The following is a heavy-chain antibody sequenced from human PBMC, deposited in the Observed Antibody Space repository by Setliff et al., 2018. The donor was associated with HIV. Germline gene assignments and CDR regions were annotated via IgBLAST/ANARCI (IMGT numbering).Heavy chain of an antibody. CDR2: INYGGT. D-gene: IGHD3-10*01. V-gene: IGHV4-38-2*02. J-gene: IGHJ4*02. CDR3: AREKEKTWFGELSHGDFDY. CDR1: GYSISSGYY. Sequence: SETLSLTCAVSGYSISSGYYWGWIRQPPGKGLEWIGTINYGGTYYNPSLKSRVTISIDTSKKQFSLKVSSVTAADTAVYYRAREKEKTWFGELSHGDFDYWGQGTLVTVSS.